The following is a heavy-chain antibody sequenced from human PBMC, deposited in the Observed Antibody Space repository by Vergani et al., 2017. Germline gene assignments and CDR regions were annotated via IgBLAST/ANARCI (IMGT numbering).Heavy chain of an antibody. J-gene: IGHJ4*02. CDR2: IYYSGSS. D-gene: IGHD3-3*01. CDR3: ARGGYYEFSIGYSREEIFDY. CDR1: GGSISSGGYY. V-gene: IGHV4-30-4*01. Sequence: QVQLQESGPGLVKPSQTLSLTCTVSGGSISSGGYYWSWIRQPPGKGLEWLGYIYYSGSSYYNPSLKSRVTISVDTSKNKFSLKMSSVTAADTAVYYCARGGYYEFSIGYSREEIFDYWDQGTLATFSS.